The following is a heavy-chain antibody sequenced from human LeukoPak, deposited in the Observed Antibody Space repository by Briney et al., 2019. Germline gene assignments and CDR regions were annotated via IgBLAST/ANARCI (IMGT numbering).Heavy chain of an antibody. D-gene: IGHD1-1*01. CDR2: ISESGSLI. CDR3: ARDSGSGTTGNEFDY. CDR1: GFTFSNYE. J-gene: IGHJ4*02. Sequence: GSLRLSCAASGFTFSNYEMNWVRQAPGKGLEWVAYISESGSLIYYADSVMGRFTISRDNSKNSLFLQMSSLRAEDTAVYYCARDSGSGTTGNEFDYWGQGTLVSVSS. V-gene: IGHV3-48*03.